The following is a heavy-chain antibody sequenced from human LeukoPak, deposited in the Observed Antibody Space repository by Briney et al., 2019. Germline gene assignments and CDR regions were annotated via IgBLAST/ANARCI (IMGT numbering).Heavy chain of an antibody. J-gene: IGHJ2*01. V-gene: IGHV4-59*08. Sequence: PSETLSLTCTVSGGSISGYYWSWIRQPPGKGLEWIGHIYYSGSTTYNPSLKSRVTISIDTSKNHFSLKLSSVTAADTAVYYCARHFSSSWSGWYFDLWGRGTLVTVSS. CDR1: GGSISGYY. CDR3: ARHFSSSWSGWYFDL. D-gene: IGHD6-13*01. CDR2: IYYSGST.